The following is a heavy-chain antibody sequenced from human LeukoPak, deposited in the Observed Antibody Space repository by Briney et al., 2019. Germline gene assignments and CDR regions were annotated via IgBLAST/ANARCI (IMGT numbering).Heavy chain of an antibody. CDR2: IYTSGST. Sequence: SQTLSLTCTVSGGSISSGSYYWSWIRQPAGKGLEWIGRIYTSGSTNYNPSLKSRVTISIDRSKNQFSLKLSSVTAADTAVYYCARALRYFDWLLDYWYFDLWGRGTLVTVSS. D-gene: IGHD3-9*01. V-gene: IGHV4-61*02. CDR1: GGSISSGSYY. CDR3: ARALRYFDWLLDYWYFDL. J-gene: IGHJ2*01.